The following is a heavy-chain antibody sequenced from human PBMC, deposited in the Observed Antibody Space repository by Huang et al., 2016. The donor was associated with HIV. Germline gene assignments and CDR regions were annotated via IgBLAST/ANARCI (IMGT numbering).Heavy chain of an antibody. CDR1: GFTFISYG. J-gene: IGHJ4*02. V-gene: IGHV3-30*02. CDR2: IRYDGKNK. D-gene: IGHD3-10*01. Sequence: QVQLVESGGGVVQPGGSLRLSCAASGFTFISYGLHWVRQAPGKGLEWVAFIRYDGKNKCYGDSVKGRFTISRDDSSNTVFLQMNNLRTDDTAVYFCAKDRDVDGGLYRGFFDYWGQGTLVTVSS. CDR3: AKDRDVDGGLYRGFFDY.